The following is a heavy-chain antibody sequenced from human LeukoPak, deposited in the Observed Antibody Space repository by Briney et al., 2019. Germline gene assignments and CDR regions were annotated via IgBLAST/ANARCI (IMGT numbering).Heavy chain of an antibody. V-gene: IGHV1-69*05. Sequence: ASVKVSCKASGGTFSSYAISWVRQAPGRGLEWMGRIIPIFGTANYAQKFQGRVTITTDESTSTAYVELSSLRSEDTAVYYCARDRAVWSGYNFDYWGQGTLVTVSS. CDR3: ARDRAVWSGYNFDY. CDR2: IIPIFGTA. D-gene: IGHD3-3*01. CDR1: GGTFSSYA. J-gene: IGHJ4*02.